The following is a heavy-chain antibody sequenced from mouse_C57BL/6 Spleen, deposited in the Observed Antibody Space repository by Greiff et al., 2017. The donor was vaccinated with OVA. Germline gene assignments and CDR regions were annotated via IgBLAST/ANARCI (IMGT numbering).Heavy chain of an antibody. J-gene: IGHJ2*01. CDR3: ARGGGY. V-gene: IGHV14-3*01. CDR2: IDPANGNT. CDR1: GFNFKNTD. Sequence: EVMLVESVAELVRPGASVKLSCTASGFNFKNTDMHWVKQRPEQGLEWIGRIDPANGNTKYAPKFQGKATITPDTSSNTAYLQLSSLTSEDAAIYYCARGGGYWGQGTTVTVSS.